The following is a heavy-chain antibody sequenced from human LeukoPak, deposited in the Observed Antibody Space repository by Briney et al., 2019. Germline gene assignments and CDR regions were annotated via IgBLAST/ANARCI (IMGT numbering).Heavy chain of an antibody. CDR3: AKDIIGYCSGGSCYPFDY. CDR1: GFTFSDYY. Sequence: NHGGSLRLSCAASGFTFSDYYMSWIRQAPGKGLEWVSYISSSGSTIYYADSVKGRFTISRDNSKNTLYLQMNSLRAEDTAVYYCAKDIIGYCSGGSCYPFDYWGQGTLVTVSS. V-gene: IGHV3-11*01. CDR2: ISSSGSTI. D-gene: IGHD2-15*01. J-gene: IGHJ4*02.